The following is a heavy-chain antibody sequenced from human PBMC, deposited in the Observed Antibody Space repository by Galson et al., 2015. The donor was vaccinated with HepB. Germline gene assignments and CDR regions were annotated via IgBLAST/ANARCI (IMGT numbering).Heavy chain of an antibody. Sequence: SVKVSCKASGYTFTNYGITWVRQAPGQGLEWMGWIGPYNGDTDSSENLQGRVTMTTDTSTTTAYMELRSLRSDDTAVYYCARGYQDVAVVPAALRGVYYYYYGMDVWGQGTAVTVSS. CDR1: GYTFTNYG. CDR2: IGPYNGDT. CDR3: ARGYQDVAVVPAALRGVYYYYYGMDV. V-gene: IGHV1-18*01. D-gene: IGHD2-2*01. J-gene: IGHJ6*02.